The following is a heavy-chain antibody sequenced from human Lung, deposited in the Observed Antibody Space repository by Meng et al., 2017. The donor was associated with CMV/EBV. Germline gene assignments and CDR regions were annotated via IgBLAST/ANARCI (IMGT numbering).Heavy chain of an antibody. D-gene: IGHD1-26*01. CDR1: GDTFSSYA. Sequence: VSCTASGDTFSSYAISWVPRAPGQGLEWMGWIIPIFDTANYAQRYQGRVTITTGESTSTAYMGLSSLRSDDTAVSYCAGLSGTISDYWGQGTLVTVSS. V-gene: IGHV1-69*05. J-gene: IGHJ4*02. CDR2: IIPIFDTA. CDR3: AGLSGTISDY.